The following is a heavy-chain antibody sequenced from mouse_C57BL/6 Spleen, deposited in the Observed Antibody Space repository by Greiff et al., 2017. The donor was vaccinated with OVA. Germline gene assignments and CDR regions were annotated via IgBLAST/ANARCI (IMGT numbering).Heavy chain of an antibody. CDR1: GYTFTSYW. CDR3: ARSADYDEGFAY. J-gene: IGHJ3*01. CDR2: IDPSDSYT. Sequence: QVQLQQPGAELVRPGTSVKLSCKASGYTFTSYWMHWVKQRPGQGLEWIGVIDPSDSYTNYNQKFKGKATLTVDTSSSTAYMQLSSLTSEDSAVYYCARSADYDEGFAYWGQGTLVTVSA. V-gene: IGHV1-59*01. D-gene: IGHD2-4*01.